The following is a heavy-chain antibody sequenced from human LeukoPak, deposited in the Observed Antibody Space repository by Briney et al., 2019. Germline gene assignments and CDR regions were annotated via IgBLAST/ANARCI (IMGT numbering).Heavy chain of an antibody. CDR3: ARDVHTDCSSTSCYLSGEGWFDP. J-gene: IGHJ5*02. CDR2: IIPILGLA. CDR1: GGTFSSYA. V-gene: IGHV1-69*04. D-gene: IGHD2-2*01. Sequence: SVKVSCKASGGTFSSYAISWVRQAPGQGLEWMGRIIPILGLANYAQKFQGRVTITADKSTSTAYMELSSLRSEDTAVYYCARDVHTDCSSTSCYLSGEGWFDPWGQGTLVTVSS.